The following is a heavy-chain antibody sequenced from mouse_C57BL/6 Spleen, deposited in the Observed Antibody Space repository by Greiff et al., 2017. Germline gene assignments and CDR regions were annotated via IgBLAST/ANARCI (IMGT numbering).Heavy chain of an antibody. CDR2: IDPETGGT. CDR1: GYTFTDYD. J-gene: IGHJ3*01. CDR3: TRLPAYCYGCGHFAY. Sequence: QVQLKESGAELVRPGASVTLSCKASGYTFTDYDMHWVKQTPVHGLEWIGAIDPETGGTAYNQKFKGKAILTADKSSSTAYRELRSLTSEDSAVYDCTRLPAYCYGCGHFAYWGQGTLVTVSA. V-gene: IGHV1-15*01. D-gene: IGHD1-1*01.